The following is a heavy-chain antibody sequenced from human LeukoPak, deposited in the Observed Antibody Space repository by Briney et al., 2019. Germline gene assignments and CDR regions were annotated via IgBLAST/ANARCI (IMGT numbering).Heavy chain of an antibody. CDR3: ASLYGGEPGY. D-gene: IGHD4-23*01. Sequence: ASVKVSCQASLLSSYYLHWVRQAPGQGLEWMGITNPSGSSTNYAQKFQGRVTMTRDTSTSTVYMELNSLRSEDTAVYYCASLYGGEPGYWGQGTLVTVSS. V-gene: IGHV1-46*01. CDR2: TNPSGSST. CDR1: LLSSYY. J-gene: IGHJ4*02.